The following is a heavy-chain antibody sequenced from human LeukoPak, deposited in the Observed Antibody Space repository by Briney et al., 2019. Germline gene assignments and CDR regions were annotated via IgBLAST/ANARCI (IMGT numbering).Heavy chain of an antibody. J-gene: IGHJ5*02. CDR2: INHSGST. CDR3: ARRSYHVRNWFDP. D-gene: IGHD1-26*01. V-gene: IGHV4-34*01. CDR1: GGSFSGYY. Sequence: PSQTLSLTCAVYGGSFSGYYWSWIRQPPGKGLEWIGEINHSGSTNYNPSLKSRVTISVDTSKNQFSLKLSSVTAADTAVYYCARRSYHVRNWFDPWGQGTLVTVSS.